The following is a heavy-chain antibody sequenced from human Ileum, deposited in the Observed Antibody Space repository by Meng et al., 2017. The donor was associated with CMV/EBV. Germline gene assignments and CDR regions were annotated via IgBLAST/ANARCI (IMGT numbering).Heavy chain of an antibody. J-gene: IGHJ4*02. D-gene: IGHD2-15*01. V-gene: IGHV3-48*03. CDR1: GFTFSIYE. Sequence: GGSLRLSCAASGFTFSIYEMNWVRQAPGKGLEWVSYISSSGSSTYYPDSVKGRFTISRDNTMNSLDLQMNSLRAEDTGVYYCVRERGGYCSGTSCSRAFYYWGQGTLVTVSS. CDR3: VRERGGYCSGTSCSRAFYY. CDR2: ISSSGSST.